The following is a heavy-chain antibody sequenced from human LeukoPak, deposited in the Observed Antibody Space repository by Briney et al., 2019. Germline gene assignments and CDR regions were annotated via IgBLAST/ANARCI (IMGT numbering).Heavy chain of an antibody. CDR2: ISGDGGTT. V-gene: IGHV3-43*02. CDR3: AKVYVGSWYAYDH. D-gene: IGHD6-13*01. CDR1: GFTFEDNA. J-gene: IGHJ4*02. Sequence: GGSRRFSCTAPGFTFEDNAMPWVRQAPAKGLDWVSLISGDGGTTDYADSVKGRFTISRDNRRNSLYLHMNSLRTEDTALYFCAKVYVGSWYAYDHWGQGTLVTVSS.